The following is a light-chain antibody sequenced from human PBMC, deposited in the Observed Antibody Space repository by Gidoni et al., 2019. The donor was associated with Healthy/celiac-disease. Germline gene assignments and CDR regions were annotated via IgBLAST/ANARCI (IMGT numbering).Light chain of an antibody. CDR1: QSVSSSY. J-gene: IGKJ3*01. V-gene: IGKV3-20*01. Sequence: EIALTQSPGTLSLSPGERATLSCRASQSVSSSYLAWYQQKPGQAPRLLICGASSRATGIPDRFSGSGSGTDFTLTISRLEPEDFAVYYCQQYGSSPITFGPGTKVDIK. CDR2: GAS. CDR3: QQYGSSPIT.